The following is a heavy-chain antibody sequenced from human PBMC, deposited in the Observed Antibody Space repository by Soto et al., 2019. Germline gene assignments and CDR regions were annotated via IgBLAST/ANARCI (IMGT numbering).Heavy chain of an antibody. CDR3: ARDRRSYGFRGYGMDV. CDR2: INHSGST. CDR1: GGSFSGYY. Sequence: QVQLQQWGAGLLKPSETLSLTCAVYGGSFSGYYWSWIRQPPGKGLEWIGEINHSGSTNYNPSLKSRVTISVDTSKNQFSLKLSSVTAADTAVYYCARDRRSYGFRGYGMDVWGQWTTVTVSS. J-gene: IGHJ6*02. V-gene: IGHV4-34*01. D-gene: IGHD5-18*01.